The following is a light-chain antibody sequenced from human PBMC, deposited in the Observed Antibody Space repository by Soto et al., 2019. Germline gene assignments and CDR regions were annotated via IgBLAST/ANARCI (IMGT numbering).Light chain of an antibody. CDR2: DAS. Sequence: ETVMTQSPATLSVSPGERATLSCRASQSVSSKLAWYQQKPGQAPRLLIYDASTRATGIPARFSGSGSGTEFTLTISSLQSEDFGVYYCQQYNSWFPITFGQGTRLEMK. J-gene: IGKJ5*01. CDR3: QQYNSWFPIT. V-gene: IGKV3-15*01. CDR1: QSVSSK.